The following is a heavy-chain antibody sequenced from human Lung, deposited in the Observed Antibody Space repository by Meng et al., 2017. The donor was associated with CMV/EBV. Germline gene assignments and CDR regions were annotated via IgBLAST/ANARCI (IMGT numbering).Heavy chain of an antibody. CDR3: ARASRYCSSTSCYRRGWFDP. J-gene: IGHJ5*02. CDR2: INHSGST. V-gene: IGHV4-34*01. CDR1: SFSGYY. D-gene: IGHD2-2*02. Sequence: SFSGYYWSWIRQPPGKGLEWIGEINHSGSTNYNPSLKSRVTISVDTSKNQFSLKLSSVTAADTAVYYCARASRYCSSTSCYRRGWFDPWGQGTXVTVSS.